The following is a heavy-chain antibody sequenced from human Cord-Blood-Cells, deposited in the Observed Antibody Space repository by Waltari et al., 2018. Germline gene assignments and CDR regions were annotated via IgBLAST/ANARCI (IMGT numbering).Heavy chain of an antibody. J-gene: IGHJ5*02. Sequence: QLQLQESGPGLVKPSETLSLTCTVSGGSISSSSYYWGWIRQPPGKGLEWIGSIYYSGSTYYNPSLKSRVTISVDTSKNQFSLKLSSVTAADTAVYYCARSYIVVVVVATHDNWFDPWGQGTLVTVSS. V-gene: IGHV4-39*01. CDR2: IYYSGST. D-gene: IGHD2-15*01. CDR1: GGSISSSSYY. CDR3: ARSYIVVVVVATHDNWFDP.